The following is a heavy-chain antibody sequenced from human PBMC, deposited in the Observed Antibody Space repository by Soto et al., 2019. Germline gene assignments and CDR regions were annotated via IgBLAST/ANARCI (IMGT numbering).Heavy chain of an antibody. CDR1: GYSFTRYW. V-gene: IGHV5-51*01. CDR3: ARRESVYGSGSYYADY. Sequence: EVQLVQSGAEVKKPGESLKISCKGSGYSFTRYWIGWVRQMPGKGLEWMGIIYPGDSDTRYSPSFQGQVTISVDKSISNAYLQWSSLRASDTAMYYCARRESVYGSGSYYADYWGQGTLVTVSS. D-gene: IGHD3-10*01. CDR2: IYPGDSDT. J-gene: IGHJ4*02.